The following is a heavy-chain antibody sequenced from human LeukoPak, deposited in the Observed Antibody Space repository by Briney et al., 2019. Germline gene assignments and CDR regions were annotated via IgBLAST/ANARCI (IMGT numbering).Heavy chain of an antibody. CDR2: IKQDGSEK. CDR1: GFTFSSYW. Sequence: GGTLRLSYAASGFTFSSYWMSWVRKAPGKGLEWVANIKQDGSEKYYVDSVTGRFTISRDNAKNSLYLQMNSLRAEDTAVYYCARDSDYFDYWGQGTLVTVSS. V-gene: IGHV3-7*01. CDR3: ARDSDYFDY. J-gene: IGHJ4*02.